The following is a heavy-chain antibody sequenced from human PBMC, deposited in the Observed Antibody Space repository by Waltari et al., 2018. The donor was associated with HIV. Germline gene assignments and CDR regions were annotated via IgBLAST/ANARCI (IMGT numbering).Heavy chain of an antibody. J-gene: IGHJ4*02. D-gene: IGHD1-7*01. Sequence: QVQLQESGPGLVKPSETLSLTCAVSGYSISSGYYWGWIRQPPGNGLEWIGSIYHSGGTYYNPALTSRVTISVDTSKNQFSLKLSSVTAADTAVYYCARAEGITGTTGVHYWGQGTLVTVSS. CDR1: GYSISSGYY. CDR2: IYHSGGT. CDR3: ARAEGITGTTGVHY. V-gene: IGHV4-38-2*01.